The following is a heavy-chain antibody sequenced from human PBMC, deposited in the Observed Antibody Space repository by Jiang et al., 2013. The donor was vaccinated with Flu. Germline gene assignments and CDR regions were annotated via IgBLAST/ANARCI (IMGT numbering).Heavy chain of an antibody. J-gene: IGHJ4*02. CDR2: INQSGST. CDR3: ARATDFVLMVSPLHFDY. V-gene: IGHV4-34*01. D-gene: IGHD2-8*01. Sequence: LLKPSETLSLTCAVYGGSFSGYYWNWVRQSPEKGLEWIAEINQSGSTKYNPSLKSRVTMSVDASKKQFSLKLSTVTAADTAVYYCARATDFVLMVSPLHFDYWGQGTLVTVSS. CDR1: GGSFSGYY.